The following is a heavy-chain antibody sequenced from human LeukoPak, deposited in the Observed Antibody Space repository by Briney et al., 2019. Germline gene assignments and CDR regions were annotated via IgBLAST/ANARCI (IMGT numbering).Heavy chain of an antibody. J-gene: IGHJ4*02. V-gene: IGHV3-7*04. CDR3: ARDVRY. Sequence: GGPLRLSCAASGFTFSDSWMNWVRRAPGKGLEWVATMNQNGDQTNYADSVRGRFTISRDNAKNSLYLQMNSLRAEDTAVYYCARDVRYWGRGTLVTVSS. CDR2: MNQNGDQT. CDR1: GFTFSDSW.